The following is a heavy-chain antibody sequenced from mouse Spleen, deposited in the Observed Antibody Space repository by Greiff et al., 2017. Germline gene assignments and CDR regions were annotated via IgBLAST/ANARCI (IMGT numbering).Heavy chain of an antibody. D-gene: IGHD2-14*01. J-gene: IGHJ2*01. Sequence: VQLQQSGPELVKPGASVKISCKASGYTFTDYYMNWVKQSHGKSLEWIGDINPNNGGTSYNQKFKGKATLTVDKSSSTAYMELRSLTSEDSAVYYCARWGTGGYWGQGTTLTVSS. CDR1: GYTFTDYY. CDR3: ARWGTGGY. CDR2: INPNNGGT. V-gene: IGHV1-26*01.